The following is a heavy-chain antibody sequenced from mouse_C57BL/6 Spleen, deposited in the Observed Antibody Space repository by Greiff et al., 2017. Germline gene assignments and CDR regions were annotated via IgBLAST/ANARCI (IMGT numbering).Heavy chain of an antibody. V-gene: IGHV1-75*01. CDR3: ARDIY. CDR2: IFPGSGST. J-gene: IGHJ2*01. CDR1: GYTFTDYY. Sequence: QVHVKQSGPELVKPGASVKISCKASGYTFTDYYINWVKQRPGQGLEWIGWIFPGSGSTYYNEKFKGKATLTVDKSSSTAYMLRSSLTSEDSAVYVCARDIYWGQGTTLTVSS.